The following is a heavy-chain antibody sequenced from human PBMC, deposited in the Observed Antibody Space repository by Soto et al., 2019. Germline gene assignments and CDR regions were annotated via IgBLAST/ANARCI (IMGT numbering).Heavy chain of an antibody. CDR1: GGSISSYY. Sequence: SETLSLTCTVSGGSISSYYWSWIRQPPGKGLEWIGYIYYSGSTNYNPSLKSRVTISVDTSKNQFSLKLSSVTAADTAVYYCARGSHYYDSSSWGYWGQGTLVTVSS. V-gene: IGHV4-59*01. CDR2: IYYSGST. CDR3: ARGSHYYDSSSWGY. J-gene: IGHJ4*02. D-gene: IGHD3-22*01.